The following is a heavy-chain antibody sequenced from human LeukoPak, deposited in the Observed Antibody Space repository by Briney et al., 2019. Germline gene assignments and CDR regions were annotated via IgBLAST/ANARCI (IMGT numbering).Heavy chain of an antibody. CDR1: GGSISSYY. J-gene: IGHJ6*03. CDR2: IYTSGST. CDR3: ARERGGSKLSGLYGRDYYYMDV. D-gene: IGHD3-16*01. V-gene: IGHV4-4*07. Sequence: SETLSLTCTVSGGSISSYYWSWIRQPAGKGLEWIGRIYTSGSTNYNPSLKSRVTMSVDTSKNQFSLKLSSVTAADTAVYFCARERGGSKLSGLYGRDYYYMDVWGKGTTVTVSS.